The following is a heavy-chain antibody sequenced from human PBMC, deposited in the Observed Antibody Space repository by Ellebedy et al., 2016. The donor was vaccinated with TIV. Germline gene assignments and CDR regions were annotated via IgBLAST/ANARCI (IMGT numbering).Heavy chain of an antibody. CDR3: ARSIGVSY. CDR1: GTNFSNYW. J-gene: IGHJ4*02. Sequence: GESLKISCAASGTNFSNYWMTWVRQAPGKGPECVANIKQDGSEKYYGDSVKGRLPISRDNAKNSLYLQINSLRTEDTSVYFCARSIGVSYWGQGNLVTVSS. V-gene: IGHV3-7*03. D-gene: IGHD2-8*01. CDR2: IKQDGSEK.